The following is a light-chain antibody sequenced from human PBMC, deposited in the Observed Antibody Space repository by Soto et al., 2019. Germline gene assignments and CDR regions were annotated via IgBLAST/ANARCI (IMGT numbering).Light chain of an antibody. CDR1: QSVMSW. CDR3: QQVNSYPLT. CDR2: AAS. V-gene: IGKV1-9*01. J-gene: IGKJ4*01. Sequence: IQVTQSPSTLSASVGYRVTMTCRASQSVMSWLAWHQQKPGKAPKFLIYAASTLQSGVPSRFSGSGSGTDFTLTISSLQPEDFATYYCQQVNSYPLTFGGGTKVDIK.